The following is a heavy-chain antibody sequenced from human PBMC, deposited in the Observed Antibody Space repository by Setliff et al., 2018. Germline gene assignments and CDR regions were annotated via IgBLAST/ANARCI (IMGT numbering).Heavy chain of an antibody. CDR2: INPSGGYA. J-gene: IGHJ4*02. CDR1: GYTFTTYY. V-gene: IGHV1-46*01. CDR3: ARAPLESGYNYGQGHYFDY. Sequence: ASVKVSCKASGYTFTTYYMHWVRRAPGQGLEWMGIINPSGGYANYAQKFQGRVTMTRDTSTSTVYMELSSLRSEDTAVYYCARAPLESGYNYGQGHYFDYWGQGTLVTVSS. D-gene: IGHD5-18*01.